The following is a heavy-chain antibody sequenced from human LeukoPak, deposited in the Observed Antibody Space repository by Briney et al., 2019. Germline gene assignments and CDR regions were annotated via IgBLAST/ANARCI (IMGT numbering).Heavy chain of an antibody. CDR3: ARGYDSSGYSNY. Sequence: GASVKVSCKTSGYSFTDYYMHWVRQAPGQGLEWMGIINPSGGSTSYAQKFQGRVTMTRDMSTSTVYMELSSLRSEDTAVYYCARGYDSSGYSNYWGQGTLVTVSS. V-gene: IGHV1-46*01. J-gene: IGHJ4*02. CDR1: GYSFTDYY. D-gene: IGHD3-22*01. CDR2: INPSGGST.